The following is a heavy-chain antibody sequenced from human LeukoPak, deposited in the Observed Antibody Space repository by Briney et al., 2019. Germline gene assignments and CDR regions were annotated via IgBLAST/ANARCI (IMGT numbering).Heavy chain of an antibody. J-gene: IGHJ3*02. CDR2: INHSGST. CDR1: GGSFSGYY. CDR3: ARDRSRFLEWLTVDDAFDI. V-gene: IGHV4-34*01. D-gene: IGHD3-3*01. Sequence: SETLSLTCAVYGGSFSGYYWSWIRQPPGKGLEWIGEINHSGSTNYNPSLKSRVTISVDTSKNQFSLKLSSVTAADTAVYYCARDRSRFLEWLTVDDAFDIWGQGTMVTVSS.